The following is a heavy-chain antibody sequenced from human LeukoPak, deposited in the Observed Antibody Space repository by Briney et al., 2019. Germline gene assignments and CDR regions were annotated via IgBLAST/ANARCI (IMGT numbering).Heavy chain of an antibody. D-gene: IGHD1-26*01. V-gene: IGHV1-46*01. Sequence: ASVKVSCKASGYTFTSYYMHWVRQAPGQGLEWMGLINPSGSSTSYAQKFQGRLSLTRDMSTSTDYMELSSLRSEDTAVYYCARDNSVGDTAWWFDPWGQGTLVTVSS. CDR3: ARDNSVGDTAWWFDP. CDR2: INPSGSST. J-gene: IGHJ5*02. CDR1: GYTFTSYY.